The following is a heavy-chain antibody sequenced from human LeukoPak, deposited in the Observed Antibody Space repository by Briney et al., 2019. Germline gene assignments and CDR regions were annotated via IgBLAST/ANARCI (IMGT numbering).Heavy chain of an antibody. CDR2: IYAGGTT. V-gene: IGHV3-53*01. Sequence: PGGSLRLSCAASGFTVSTNYMSWVRQAPGRGLEWVSVIYAGGTTYYADSVRGRFTISRDNSKNTLYLQMNSLRDEDTAVYYCARDSSGWYDHWDQGTLVTASS. CDR3: ARDSSGWYDH. J-gene: IGHJ5*02. CDR1: GFTVSTNY. D-gene: IGHD6-19*01.